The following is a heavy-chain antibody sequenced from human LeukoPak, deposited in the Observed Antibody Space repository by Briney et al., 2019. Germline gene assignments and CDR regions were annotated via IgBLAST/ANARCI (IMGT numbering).Heavy chain of an antibody. Sequence: SETLSLTCAVYGGSFSGYYWSWIRQPPGKGLEWIGEINHSGSTNYNPSLKSRVTISVDTSKNQFSLKLSSVTAADTAVYYCARADKTTVVTPGDYWGQGTLVTVSS. CDR2: INHSGST. CDR3: ARADKTTVVTPGDY. CDR1: GGSFSGYY. D-gene: IGHD4-23*01. V-gene: IGHV4-34*01. J-gene: IGHJ4*02.